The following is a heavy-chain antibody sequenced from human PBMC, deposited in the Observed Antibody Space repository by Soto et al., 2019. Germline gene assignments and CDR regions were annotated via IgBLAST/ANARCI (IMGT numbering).Heavy chain of an antibody. CDR2: IKQDGSEQ. V-gene: IGHV3-7*05. CDR1: GLTFSGYW. J-gene: IGHJ6*02. CDR3: AREAV. Sequence: EVQLVESGGGLVQPGGTLRLSCAASGLTFSGYWMSWVRQAPGKGLEWVANIKQDGSEQFYVDSVKGRFTISSDNAKNAMYLQMNSLRAGDTAVYYCAREAVWGQGNTVTVSS.